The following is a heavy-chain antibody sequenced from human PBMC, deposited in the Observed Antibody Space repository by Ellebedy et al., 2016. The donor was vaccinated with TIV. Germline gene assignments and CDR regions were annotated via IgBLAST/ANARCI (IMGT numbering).Heavy chain of an antibody. Sequence: AASVKVSCKASGYTFTTYDIHWVRQATGQGLEWMGWVNPKSGNTGYAQKFAGRVTMTRNTSITTAHMELSSLKSEDTAVYFCARGDFRRYNYPPRTDYFDYWGQGALVTVSS. CDR1: GYTFTTYD. CDR3: ARGDFRRYNYPPRTDYFDY. CDR2: VNPKSGNT. J-gene: IGHJ4*02. V-gene: IGHV1-8*01. D-gene: IGHD5-18*01.